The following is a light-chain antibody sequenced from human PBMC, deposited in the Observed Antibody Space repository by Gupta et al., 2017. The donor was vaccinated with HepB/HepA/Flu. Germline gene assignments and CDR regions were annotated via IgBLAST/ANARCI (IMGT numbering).Light chain of an antibody. J-gene: IGKJ3*01. V-gene: IGKV3-20*01. CDR1: QSVGTY. CDR3: QQYGRLLF. CDR2: DAS. Sequence: EIVLTQSPGTLSLSPGERATLSCRASQSVGTYLAWYQQKPAQAPRLLIFDASSRITGIPDRFIGSGSGTDFTLTISRLEPEDFAVYYCQQYGRLLFFGPGTKLHIK.